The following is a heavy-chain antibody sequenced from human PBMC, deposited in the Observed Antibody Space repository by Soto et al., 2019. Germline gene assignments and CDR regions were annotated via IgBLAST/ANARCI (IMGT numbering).Heavy chain of an antibody. CDR1: GYTFTSYY. D-gene: IGHD2-15*01. Sequence: ASVKVSCKASGYTFTSYYMHWVRQAPGQGLEWMGIINPSGGSTSYAQKFQGRVTMTRDTSTSTVYMELSSLRSEDTAVYYCAREGRSGNYPQDAFDIWGQGTMVSGSS. J-gene: IGHJ3*02. CDR2: INPSGGST. V-gene: IGHV1-46*01. CDR3: AREGRSGNYPQDAFDI.